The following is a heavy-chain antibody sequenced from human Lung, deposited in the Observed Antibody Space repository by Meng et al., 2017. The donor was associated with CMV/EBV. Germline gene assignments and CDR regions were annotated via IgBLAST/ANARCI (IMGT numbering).Heavy chain of an antibody. CDR2: IIPMRATT. CDR3: VGSEEFYHFRSGWEWYYHYGLDV. V-gene: IGHV1-69*10. J-gene: IGHJ6*02. CDR1: GDTHSKYV. Sequence: XVXVSXXASGDTHSKYVTSWVRQAPGQGLEWMGGIIPMRATTNYAQTFQGRVTITADKSTATVYMELSSLRSEDTAVYFCVGSEEFYHFRSGWEWYYHYGLDVWGPGTTVXVSS. D-gene: IGHD3-3*01.